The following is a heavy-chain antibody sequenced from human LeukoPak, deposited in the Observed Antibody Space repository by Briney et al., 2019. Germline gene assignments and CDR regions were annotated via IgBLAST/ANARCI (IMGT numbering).Heavy chain of an antibody. CDR3: ARGRSSSDY. D-gene: IGHD3-16*02. Sequence: GGSLRLSCAASGFTFSDHYMDWVGQAPGKGLEWVGRIRNKASSYTTEYAASVRGRFIISRDDSENSLYLQMNSLKTDDTAVYYCARGRSSSDYWGQGALVTVSS. J-gene: IGHJ4*02. CDR2: IRNKASSYTT. V-gene: IGHV3-72*01. CDR1: GFTFSDHY.